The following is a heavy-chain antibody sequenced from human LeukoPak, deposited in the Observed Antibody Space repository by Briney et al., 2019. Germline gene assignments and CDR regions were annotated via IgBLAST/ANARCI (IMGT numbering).Heavy chain of an antibody. J-gene: IGHJ4*02. Sequence: GGSLRLSCAASGFTFSSYGMHWVRQAPGKGLEWVAFIRYDGSNKYYADSVKGRFTISRDNSKNTLYLQMNSLRAEDTAVYYCARDNAWAFDYWGQGTLVTVSS. CDR2: IRYDGSNK. V-gene: IGHV3-30*02. CDR1: GFTFSSYG. CDR3: ARDNAWAFDY. D-gene: IGHD1-26*01.